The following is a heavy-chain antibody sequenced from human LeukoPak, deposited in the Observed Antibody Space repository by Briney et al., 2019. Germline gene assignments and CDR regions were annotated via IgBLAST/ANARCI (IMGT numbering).Heavy chain of an antibody. CDR2: INPNSGGT. J-gene: IGHJ3*02. V-gene: IGHV1-2*02. D-gene: IGHD6-13*01. CDR1: GYTFTSYD. CDR3: ARDHSSSWYYDAFDI. Sequence: ASVKVSCKASGYTFTSYDINWVRQAPGQGLEWMGWINPNSGGTNYAQKFQGRVTMTRDTSISTAYMELSRLRSDDTAVYYCARDHSSSWYYDAFDIWGQGTMVTVSS.